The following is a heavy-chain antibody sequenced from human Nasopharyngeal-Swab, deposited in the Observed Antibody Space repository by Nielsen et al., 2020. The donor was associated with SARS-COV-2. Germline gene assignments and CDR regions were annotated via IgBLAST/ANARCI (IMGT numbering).Heavy chain of an antibody. CDR2: INSDGSST. CDR3: ARGGSHYYYYYGMDV. V-gene: IGHV3-74*01. J-gene: IGHJ6*02. Sequence: GESLKISCAASGFTFSSYWMHWVRQAPGKGLVWVSRINSDGSSTSYADSVKGRFTISRDNAKNTLYLQMNSLRAEDTAVYYCARGGSHYYYYYGMDVWGQGTTVTVSS. CDR1: GFTFSSYW.